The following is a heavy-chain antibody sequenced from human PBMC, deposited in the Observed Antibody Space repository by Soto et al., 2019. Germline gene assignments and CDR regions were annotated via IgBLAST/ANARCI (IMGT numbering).Heavy chain of an antibody. D-gene: IGHD3-10*01. CDR1: GYTFTSYG. V-gene: IGHV1-18*01. CDR2: ISAYNGNT. Sequence: ASVKVSCKASGYTFTSYGISWVRQAPGQGLEWMGCISAYNGNTNYAQKLQGRVTMTTDTSTSSAYMELRSLRSDDTAVYFCASYYYGSEYYGMDVWGQGATVTVSS. J-gene: IGHJ6*02. CDR3: ASYYYGSEYYGMDV.